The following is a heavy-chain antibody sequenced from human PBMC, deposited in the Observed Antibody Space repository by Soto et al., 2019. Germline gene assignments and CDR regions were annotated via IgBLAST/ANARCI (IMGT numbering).Heavy chain of an antibody. D-gene: IGHD6-6*01. V-gene: IGHV5-51*01. CDR1: GYSCTNYW. CDR3: AKEGSGASRLLYYYGMDV. J-gene: IGHJ6*02. Sequence: MSGKGSGYSCTNYWIGWLRQIHGKGLEWMGIIYPGDSDTRYSPSFQGQVTISADKSISTAYLQWSSLKASDTAVYYCAKEGSGASRLLYYYGMDVWGQGTTVTVSS. CDR2: IYPGDSDT.